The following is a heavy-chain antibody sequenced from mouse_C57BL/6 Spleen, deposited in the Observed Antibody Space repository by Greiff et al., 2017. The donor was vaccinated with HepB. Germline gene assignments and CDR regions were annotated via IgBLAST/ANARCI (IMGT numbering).Heavy chain of an antibody. D-gene: IGHD3-1*01. CDR2: IRSKSNNYAT. CDR3: VRQRLGADAMDY. CDR1: GFSFNTYA. J-gene: IGHJ4*01. V-gene: IGHV10-1*01. Sequence: EVKLVESGGGLVQPKGSLKLSCAASGFSFNTYAMNWVRQAPGKGLEWVARIRSKSNNYATYYADSVKDRFTISRDDSESMLYLQMNNLKTEDTAMYYCVRQRLGADAMDYWGQGTSVTVSS.